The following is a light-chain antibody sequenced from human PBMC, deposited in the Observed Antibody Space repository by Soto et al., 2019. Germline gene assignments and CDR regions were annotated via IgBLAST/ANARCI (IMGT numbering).Light chain of an antibody. CDR3: QQYGSSP. Sequence: IALTHSPSTLTLSPGYRVTLSRRASPSVSSPSSAWQRQNPGQAPRLLIYGASSRATGIPDRFSGSGSGTDFTLTISRLEPEDFAVYYCQQYGSSPFGPGTKVDIK. CDR2: GAS. J-gene: IGKJ3*01. V-gene: IGKV3-20*01. CDR1: PSVSSPS.